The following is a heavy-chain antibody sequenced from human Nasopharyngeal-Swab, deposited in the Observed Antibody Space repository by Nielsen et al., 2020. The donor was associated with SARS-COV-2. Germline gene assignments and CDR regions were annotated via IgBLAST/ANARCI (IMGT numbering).Heavy chain of an antibody. CDR2: ISYDGSNK. Sequence: GEPLKISCAASGFTFGSYAMHWVRQAPGKGLEWVAVISYDGSNKYYADSVKGRFTISRDNSKNTLYLQMNSLRAEDTAVYYCARVAGITMVRGVDYWGQGTLVTVSS. D-gene: IGHD3-10*01. CDR1: GFTFGSYA. J-gene: IGHJ4*02. V-gene: IGHV3-30-3*01. CDR3: ARVAGITMVRGVDY.